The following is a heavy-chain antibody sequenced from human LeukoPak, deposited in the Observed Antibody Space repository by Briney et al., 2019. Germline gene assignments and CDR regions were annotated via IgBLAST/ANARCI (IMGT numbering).Heavy chain of an antibody. D-gene: IGHD6-19*01. CDR3: ARLSSGWPYYFDY. CDR2: INHSGST. V-gene: IGHV4-34*01. J-gene: IGHJ4*02. Sequence: SETLSLTCAVYGGSFSGYYWSWIRQPPGKGLEWIGEINHSGSTNYNPSRKSRVTISVDTSKNQFSLKLSSVTAADTAVYYCARLSSGWPYYFDYWGQGTLVTVSS. CDR1: GGSFSGYY.